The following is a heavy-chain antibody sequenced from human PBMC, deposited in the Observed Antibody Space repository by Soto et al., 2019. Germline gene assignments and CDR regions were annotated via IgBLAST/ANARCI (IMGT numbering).Heavy chain of an antibody. CDR3: AKDGYSSEGGGVSSDSWFDP. V-gene: IGHV3-30*18. D-gene: IGHD6-19*01. Sequence: PGGSLRLSCAASGFTFSSYGMHWVRQAPGKGLEWVAVISYDGSNKYYADSVKGRFTISRDNSKNTLYLQMNSLRAEDTAVYYCAKDGYSSEGGGVSSDSWFDPWGQGTLVTVSS. J-gene: IGHJ5*02. CDR1: GFTFSSYG. CDR2: ISYDGSNK.